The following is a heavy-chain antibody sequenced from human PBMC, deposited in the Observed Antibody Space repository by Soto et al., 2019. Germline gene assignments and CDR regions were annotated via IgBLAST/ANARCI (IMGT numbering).Heavy chain of an antibody. V-gene: IGHV1-3*01. Sequence: ASVKVSCKTSGYSFTKYGLHWVRQAPGQRLEWMGWINPGNGDTKYSQKFQGRVTITRDTSATTAYMELSSLRSEDSAVFYCACTHCRSTSCYNYYSYGMDVWGQATTVTVPS. J-gene: IGHJ6*02. D-gene: IGHD2-2*01. CDR3: ACTHCRSTSCYNYYSYGMDV. CDR2: INPGNGDT. CDR1: GYSFTKYG.